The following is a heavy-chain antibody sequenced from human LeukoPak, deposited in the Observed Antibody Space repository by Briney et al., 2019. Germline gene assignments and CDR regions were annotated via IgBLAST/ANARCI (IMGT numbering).Heavy chain of an antibody. CDR3: ARVRARFSHWPYYYYMDV. CDR2: IYHSGST. J-gene: IGHJ6*03. CDR1: GGSVSSGNYY. D-gene: IGHD3-3*01. V-gene: IGHV4-39*07. Sequence: SQTLSLTCTVSGGSVSSGNYYWGWIRQPPGKGLEWIGSIYHSGSTYYNPSLRSRVTISVDTSKNQFSLKLSSVTAADTAVYYCARVRARFSHWPYYYYMDVWGKGTTVTVSS.